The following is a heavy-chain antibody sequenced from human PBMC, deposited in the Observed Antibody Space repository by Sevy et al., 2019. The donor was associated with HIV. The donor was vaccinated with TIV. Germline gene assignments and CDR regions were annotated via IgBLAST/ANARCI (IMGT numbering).Heavy chain of an antibody. V-gene: IGHV1-8*01. CDR1: GYTFTSYD. D-gene: IGHD6-19*01. Sequence: ASVKVSCKASGYTFTSYDINWVRQATGQGLEWMGWMNPNSGNTGYAQKFQGRVTMTRNTSISTAYMELGSLRSEDTAVYYCARGDSSGWYYLNWFDPWGQGTLVTVSS. CDR3: ARGDSSGWYYLNWFDP. J-gene: IGHJ5*02. CDR2: MNPNSGNT.